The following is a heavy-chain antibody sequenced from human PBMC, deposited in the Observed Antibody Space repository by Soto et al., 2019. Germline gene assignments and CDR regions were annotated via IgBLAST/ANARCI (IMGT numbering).Heavy chain of an antibody. CDR2: IHYSETI. CDR1: GASVNSGDYY. CDR3: ARAHRYYDYPDI. Sequence: QVQLQESGPGLVKASQTLSLTCTVSGASVNSGDYYWSWVRQPPGRGLEWIGYIHYSETIYYNPSLKSRVQILVETFKNPFSLEVSSVTAADTAVYYCARAHRYYDYPDIWGQGTTVTVSS. V-gene: IGHV4-30-4*01. D-gene: IGHD3-22*01. J-gene: IGHJ3*02.